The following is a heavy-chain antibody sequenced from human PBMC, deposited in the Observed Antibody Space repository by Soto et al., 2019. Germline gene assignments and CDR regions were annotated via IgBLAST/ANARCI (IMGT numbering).Heavy chain of an antibody. CDR1: GFTFSSYA. V-gene: IGHV3-30-3*01. D-gene: IGHD2-8*02. CDR2: ISYDGGNK. Sequence: QVQLVESGGGVVQPGRSLRLSCAASGFTFSSYALHWVRQAPGKGLECVAVISYDGGNKYYADSVKGRFTISRDNSKNTLYLQMNSLRAEDTAVYYCTRVAVYAMSNAFDIWGQGTMVTVSS. J-gene: IGHJ3*02. CDR3: TRVAVYAMSNAFDI.